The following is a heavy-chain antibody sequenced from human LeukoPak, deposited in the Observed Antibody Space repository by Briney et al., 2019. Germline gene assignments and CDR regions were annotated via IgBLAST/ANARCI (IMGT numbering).Heavy chain of an antibody. CDR1: GFTFSTYY. J-gene: IGHJ4*02. V-gene: IGHV3-7*01. D-gene: IGHD2-15*01. CDR2: INLDGSEK. CDR3: ARTRVSGGTFYHPFDY. Sequence: GGSLRLSCAASGFTFSTYYMTWVRQAPGKGLEWVANINLDGSEKYYVDSVKGRFTISRDNAKNSLSLQMNSLRAEDTAVYSCARTRVSGGTFYHPFDYWGQGTLVTVSS.